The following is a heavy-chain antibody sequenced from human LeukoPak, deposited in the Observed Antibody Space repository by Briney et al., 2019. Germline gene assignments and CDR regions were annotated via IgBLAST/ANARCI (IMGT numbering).Heavy chain of an antibody. Sequence: GGSLRLSCAASGFTFSSYAMSWVRQAPGKGLEWVSAISGSGGSTYYADSVKGRFTIARDNSKNTLYLQMNSLRAEDTAVYYYAKPHLGGYDLFDYWGQGTLVTVSS. J-gene: IGHJ4*02. CDR1: GFTFSSYA. V-gene: IGHV3-23*01. D-gene: IGHD5-12*01. CDR2: ISGSGGST. CDR3: AKPHLGGYDLFDY.